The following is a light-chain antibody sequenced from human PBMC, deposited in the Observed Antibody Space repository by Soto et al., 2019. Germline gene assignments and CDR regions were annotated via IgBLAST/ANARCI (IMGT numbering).Light chain of an antibody. CDR1: TSDVGGHNY. J-gene: IGLJ3*02. CDR2: EVI. V-gene: IGLV2-14*01. Sequence: QSALTQPASVSGSPGQSITISGTGTTSDVGGHNYVSWYQQYPDKAPKLMVYEVINRPSGVSNRFSGSKSGNTASLTISGLQAEDEADYYCISYSSSSTPWVFGGGTKLTVL. CDR3: ISYSSSSTPWV.